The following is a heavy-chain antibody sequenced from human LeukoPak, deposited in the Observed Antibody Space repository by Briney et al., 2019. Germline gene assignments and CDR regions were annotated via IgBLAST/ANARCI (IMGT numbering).Heavy chain of an antibody. CDR1: GFPFSTLG. CDR3: VSPVFINF. Sequence: GGSLRLSCSASGFPFSTLGMHWVRQAPGKGLEHVSTIGSDGDGTYHADSVKDRFIISRDNSKNAVYLQMSSLRPEDTAVYYCVSPVFINFWGQGTLVTVSS. J-gene: IGHJ4*01. V-gene: IGHV3-64D*06. CDR2: IGSDGDGT. D-gene: IGHD1-14*01.